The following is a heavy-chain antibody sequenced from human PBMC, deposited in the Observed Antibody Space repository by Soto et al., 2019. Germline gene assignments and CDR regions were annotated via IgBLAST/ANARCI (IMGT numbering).Heavy chain of an antibody. J-gene: IGHJ5*02. D-gene: IGHD2-21*01. CDR1: EGTSSSYA. Sequence: SVKVSCKASEGTSSSYAIRWVRQAPGRGLEWMGGIIPIFGTANYAQKFKGRVTITADESTSTAYRELRSLRSDDTAVYYCARDCGISAKARWRYNWFHPWGEEGLVTISS. CDR2: IIPIFGTA. V-gene: IGHV1-69*13. CDR3: ARDCGISAKARWRYNWFHP.